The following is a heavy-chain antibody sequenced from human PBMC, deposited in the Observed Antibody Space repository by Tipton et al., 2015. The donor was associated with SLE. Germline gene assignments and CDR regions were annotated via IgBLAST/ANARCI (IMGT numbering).Heavy chain of an antibody. CDR3: ARINVPTAMDFYYYYMDV. J-gene: IGHJ6*03. V-gene: IGHV4-34*01. CDR1: GGSISGYY. CDR2: IYHSGST. Sequence: TLSLTCAVSGGSISGYYWSWIRQPPGKGLEWIGEIYHSGSTNYNPSLKSRVTISVDTSKNQFSLKLSSVTAADTAQYYCARINVPTAMDFYYYYMDVWGNGTTVTVSS. D-gene: IGHD2-2*01.